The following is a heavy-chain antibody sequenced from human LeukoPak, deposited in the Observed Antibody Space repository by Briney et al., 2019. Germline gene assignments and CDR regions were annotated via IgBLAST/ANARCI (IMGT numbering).Heavy chain of an antibody. D-gene: IGHD6-6*01. Sequence: PGGSLRLPCAASGFTFSNAWMSWVRQAPGKGLEWVGRIKSKTDGGTTGYAAPVEGRFTISRDDSKNTLYLQMNSLKTEDTAVYYCTTDPSEYSSSGTPFDYWGQGTLVTVSS. CDR2: IKSKTDGGTT. CDR1: GFTFSNAW. J-gene: IGHJ4*02. V-gene: IGHV3-15*01. CDR3: TTDPSEYSSSGTPFDY.